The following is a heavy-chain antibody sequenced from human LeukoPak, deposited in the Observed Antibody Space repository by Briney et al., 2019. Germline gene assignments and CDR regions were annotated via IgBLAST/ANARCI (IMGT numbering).Heavy chain of an antibody. V-gene: IGHV3-7*03. CDR2: IKQDGSEK. Sequence: PGGSLRLSCAASGFTFSSYWMSWVRQAPGKGLEWVGNIKQDGSEKYYVDSVKGRFTISRDNPKNTLYLQMNSLRAEDTAVYFCAKRGVVIRVILVGFHKEAYYFDSWGQGALVTVSS. J-gene: IGHJ4*02. CDR3: AKRGVVIRVILVGFHKEAYYFDS. D-gene: IGHD3-22*01. CDR1: GFTFSSYW.